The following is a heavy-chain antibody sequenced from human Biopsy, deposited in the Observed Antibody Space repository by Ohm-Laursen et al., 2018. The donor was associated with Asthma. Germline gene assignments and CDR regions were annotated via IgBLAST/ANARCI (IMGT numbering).Heavy chain of an antibody. V-gene: IGHV1-24*01. CDR1: GYSLTDLS. J-gene: IGHJ4*02. CDR2: HDHEEGGT. D-gene: IGHD4-17*01. CDR3: ATDFPKDYVRYNFQF. Sequence: GASVKVSCTISGYSLTDLSMHWVRQAPGQGLEWLGGHDHEEGGTVNARRFQGRVTMTEDTSTDTAYMELSSLSSDDTAVYYCATDFPKDYVRYNFQFWGQGTLVPVSS.